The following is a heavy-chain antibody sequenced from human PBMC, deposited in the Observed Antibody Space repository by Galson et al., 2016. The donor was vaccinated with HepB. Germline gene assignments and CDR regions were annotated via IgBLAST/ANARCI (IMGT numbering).Heavy chain of an antibody. CDR2: LSWNCNCK. Sequence: SLRLSCAGSGFTFEDHAMHWVRQVPGKGLEWVSGLSWNCNCKGYADSVKGRFSISRDNAKNSLYLQMNNLRPEDTALYYCAKGALAAWGQGTLVIVSS. J-gene: IGHJ5*02. V-gene: IGHV3-9*01. D-gene: IGHD2-21*01. CDR3: AKGALAA. CDR1: GFTFEDHA.